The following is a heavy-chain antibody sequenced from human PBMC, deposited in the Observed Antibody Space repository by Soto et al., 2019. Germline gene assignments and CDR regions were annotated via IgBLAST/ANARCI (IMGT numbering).Heavy chain of an antibody. CDR1: GFTFSSYA. J-gene: IGHJ4*02. Sequence: EVQLLESGGGLVQPGGSLRLSCAASGFTFSSYAMSWVRQAPGKGLEWVSSITSTGDRAYYADSVKGRFTVSRDNSKNTLYLQMNSLRAEDTAVYYCGKYYMVTRRPFDYWGQGTLVTVSS. CDR3: GKYYMVTRRPFDY. D-gene: IGHD5-18*01. V-gene: IGHV3-23*01. CDR2: ITSTGDRA.